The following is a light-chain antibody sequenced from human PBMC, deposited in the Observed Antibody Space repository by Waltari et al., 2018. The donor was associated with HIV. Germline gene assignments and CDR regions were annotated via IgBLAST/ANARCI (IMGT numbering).Light chain of an antibody. J-gene: IGKJ1*01. CDR3: QQFSTYSRT. CDR1: QSIGTW. CDR2: KAS. Sequence: DIQMTQSPSTLSASVGDRVHITCRASQSIGTWLAWYQQKPGKAPKVLIYKASTLKSGVPSRFSGSGSGAEFTLTISSLQPEDFATYYCQQFSTYSRTFGQGTKVEIK. V-gene: IGKV1-5*03.